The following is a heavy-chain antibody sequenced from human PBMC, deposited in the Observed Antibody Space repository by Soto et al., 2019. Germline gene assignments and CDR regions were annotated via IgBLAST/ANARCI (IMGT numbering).Heavy chain of an antibody. CDR1: GFTLSGYA. V-gene: IGHV3-64*01. D-gene: IGHD6-6*01. Sequence: EVQLAESGGGLVQPGGSLRLSCAASGFTLSGYAMDWVRQAPGKGLEYVSGISSNGVGTYYANSVKGRFTISRDNSKNTVYLQMVSLRPEDMAVYYCARRARPDFYYMDVWGKGTTVTVSS. J-gene: IGHJ6*03. CDR3: ARRARPDFYYMDV. CDR2: ISSNGVGT.